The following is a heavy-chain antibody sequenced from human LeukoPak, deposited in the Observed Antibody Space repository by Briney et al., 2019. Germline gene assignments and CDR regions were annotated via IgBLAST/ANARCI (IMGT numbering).Heavy chain of an antibody. CDR2: ISSSGSTI. CDR3: ARDRGSSLYQPFDY. Sequence: GGSLRLSSAASGFTFSDYYMSWIRQAPGKGLEWVSYISSSGSTIYYADSVKGRFTISRDNAKNSLYLQMNSLRAEDMAVYYCARDRGSSLYQPFDYWGQGTLVTVSS. J-gene: IGHJ4*02. D-gene: IGHD6-13*01. V-gene: IGHV3-11*04. CDR1: GFTFSDYY.